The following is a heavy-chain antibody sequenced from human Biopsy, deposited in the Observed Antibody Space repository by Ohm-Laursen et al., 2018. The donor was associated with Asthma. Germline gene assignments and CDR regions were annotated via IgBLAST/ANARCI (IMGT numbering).Heavy chain of an antibody. D-gene: IGHD4-17*01. J-gene: IGHJ4*02. V-gene: IGHV1-24*01. CDR1: GYSLTDLS. CDR3: ASDFPKDYVRYNFQF. Sequence: ASVKVSCKISGYSLTDLSMHWVRQAPGQGLEWMGGHDHEEGGTVNARRFQGRVTMTEDTSTDTAYMELSSLSSDDAAVYYCASDFPKDYVRYNFQFWGQGTLATVSS. CDR2: HDHEEGGT.